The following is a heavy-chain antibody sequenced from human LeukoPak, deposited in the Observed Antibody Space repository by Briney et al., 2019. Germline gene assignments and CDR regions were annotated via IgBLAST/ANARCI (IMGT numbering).Heavy chain of an antibody. D-gene: IGHD6-19*01. V-gene: IGHV4-39*02. CDR2: IYYSGST. J-gene: IGHJ4*02. CDR3: ARDPPRARIAVAGTRGDY. CDR1: GGSISSSSYY. Sequence: SETLSLTCTVSGGSISSSSYYWGWIRQPPGKGLEWIGSIYYSGSTYYNPSLKSRVTISVDTSKNQFSLKLSSVTAADTAVYYCARDPPRARIAVAGTRGDYWGQGTLVTVSS.